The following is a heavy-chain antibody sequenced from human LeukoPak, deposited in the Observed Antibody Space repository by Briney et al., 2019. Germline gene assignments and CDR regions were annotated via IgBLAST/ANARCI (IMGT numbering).Heavy chain of an antibody. V-gene: IGHV3-74*01. J-gene: IGHJ4*02. CDR3: VRSLTGTDDY. Sequence: GGSLRLSCAAYGFTFSSNWMHWVRQTPGKGLVWVSRISADGSDTSYADSVKGRFTISRDNAKNTVYLQMNSLRAEDTALYFCVRSLTGTDDYWGQGTLVTVSS. CDR1: GFTFSSNW. D-gene: IGHD3-9*01. CDR2: ISADGSDT.